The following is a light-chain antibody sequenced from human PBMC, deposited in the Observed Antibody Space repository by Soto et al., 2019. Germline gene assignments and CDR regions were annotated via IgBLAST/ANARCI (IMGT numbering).Light chain of an antibody. CDR2: EVN. V-gene: IGLV2-8*01. J-gene: IGLJ1*01. CDR1: SRDVGTYNY. CDR3: SSYAGSDVFV. Sequence: QSVLTQPPSASGSPGQSVTISCTGTSRDVGTYNYVAWHQQHPGKAPKLMIYEVNKRPSGVPDRFSGSKAGNTASLTVFGLQAEDEADYYCSSYAGSDVFVFGTGTKVTVL.